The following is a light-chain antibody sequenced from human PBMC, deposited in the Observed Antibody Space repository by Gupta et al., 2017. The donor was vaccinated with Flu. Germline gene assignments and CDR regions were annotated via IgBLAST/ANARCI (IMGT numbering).Light chain of an antibody. V-gene: IGKV1-39*01. CDR3: QQTYETLIT. Sequence: DIQMTQSPSSLSASVGDRVTIACRASQSISTYLSWFQQKAGEAPKLLISTAYNLPRGVPSRFSGSGSGTQFTLTISDLQPEDFATYYCQQTYETLITFGQGTQLEIK. J-gene: IGKJ5*01. CDR2: TAY. CDR1: QSISTY.